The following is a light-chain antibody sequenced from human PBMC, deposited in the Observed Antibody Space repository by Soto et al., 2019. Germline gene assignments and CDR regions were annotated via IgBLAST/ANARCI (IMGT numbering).Light chain of an antibody. CDR2: DAS. V-gene: IGKV1-5*01. J-gene: IGKJ1*01. CDR1: QSISSW. Sequence: DIQMTQSPSTLSASVGDRVTLTCRASQSISSWLAWYQQKPGKAPRLLIYDASGLESGVPSRFSGSGSGTEFTLTISSLQPDDFATYYCHQYNSYSPTFGQGTKVDI. CDR3: HQYNSYSPT.